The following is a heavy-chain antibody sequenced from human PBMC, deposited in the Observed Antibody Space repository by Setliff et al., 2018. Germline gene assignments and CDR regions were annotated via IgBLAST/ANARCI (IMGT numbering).Heavy chain of an antibody. CDR2: INHSGST. J-gene: IGHJ3*02. D-gene: IGHD1-26*01. V-gene: IGHV4-34*01. CDR1: GGSFSDYY. Sequence: PSETLSLTCAVYGGSFSDYYWSWIRQPPGKGLEWIGEINHSGSTNYNPSLKSRVTISLDTSKNQFSLTVTSVTAADTAVYYCARGGSYRPYAFDIWGQGTIVTVSS. CDR3: ARGGSYRPYAFDI.